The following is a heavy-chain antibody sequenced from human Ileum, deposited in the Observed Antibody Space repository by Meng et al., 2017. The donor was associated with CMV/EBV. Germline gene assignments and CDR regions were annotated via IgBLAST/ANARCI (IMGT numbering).Heavy chain of an antibody. CDR1: FTRHA. J-gene: IGHJ5*02. D-gene: IGHD2-21*01. V-gene: IGHV1-18*01. CDR2: ISAYNGNT. CDR3: AGDRVCGGDCYWGGVDWFDP. Sequence: FTRHATSWVLHALGQGLEWLAWISAYNGNTNDGQKIQGSVTMTTDTSTSTAYLGLRCLRSDDTAVYYCAGDRVCGGDCYWGGVDWFDPSGQGTLVTVSS.